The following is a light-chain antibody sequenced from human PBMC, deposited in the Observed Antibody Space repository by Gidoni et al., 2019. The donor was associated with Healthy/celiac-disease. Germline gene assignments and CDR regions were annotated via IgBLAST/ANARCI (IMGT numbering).Light chain of an antibody. CDR1: QSVSSSY. J-gene: IGKJ1*01. V-gene: IGKV3-20*01. Sequence: EIVLTQSPGTLSLSPGERATLSCRASQSVSSSYLDWYQQKPGQAPRLLIYGASSRATGIPDRFSGSGSGTDFTLTISRLEPEDFAVYYCQQYGSWAFXQXTKVEIK. CDR3: QQYGSWA. CDR2: GAS.